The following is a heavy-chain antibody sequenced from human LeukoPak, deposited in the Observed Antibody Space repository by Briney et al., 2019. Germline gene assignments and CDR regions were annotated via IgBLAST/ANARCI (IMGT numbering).Heavy chain of an antibody. CDR1: GFTFDDYG. D-gene: IGHD2-21*02. Sequence: GGSLRLSCAASGFTFDDYGMSWVRQAPGKGLEWVSGINRNGGSTGYADSLKGRFTISRDNAKNSLYLQMNSLRAEDTALYYCARDGLAYCGGDCYSGLDYWGQGTLVTVSS. J-gene: IGHJ4*02. CDR3: ARDGLAYCGGDCYSGLDY. V-gene: IGHV3-20*04. CDR2: INRNGGST.